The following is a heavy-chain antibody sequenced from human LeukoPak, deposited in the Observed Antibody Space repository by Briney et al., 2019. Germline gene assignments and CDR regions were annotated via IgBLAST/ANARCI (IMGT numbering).Heavy chain of an antibody. D-gene: IGHD3-10*01. CDR3: ARQFLVWFGELFPLDY. V-gene: IGHV3-48*03. Sequence: GGSLRLSCAASGFTFSSYEMNWVRQAPGKGLEWVSYISSSGSTIYYADSVKGRFTISRDNAKNSLYLQMNSLRAEGTAVYYCARQFLVWFGELFPLDYWGQGTLVTVSS. CDR2: ISSSGSTI. J-gene: IGHJ4*02. CDR1: GFTFSSYE.